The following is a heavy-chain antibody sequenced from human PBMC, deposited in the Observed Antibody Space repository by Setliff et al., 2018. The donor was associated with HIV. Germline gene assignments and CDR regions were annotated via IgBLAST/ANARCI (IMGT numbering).Heavy chain of an antibody. CDR3: ARGTTLNVVPDAFDI. CDR1: GGSFSGYY. J-gene: IGHJ3*02. D-gene: IGHD4-17*01. CDR2: IYHAGNT. V-gene: IGHV4-34*01. Sequence: SETLSLTCAVYGGSFSGYYWAWIRQPPGKGLEWIGYIYHAGNTYYNPSLKSRVTISVDTSKNQISLRLNSLTAADTAVYYCARGTTLNVVPDAFDIWGQGTMVTVSS.